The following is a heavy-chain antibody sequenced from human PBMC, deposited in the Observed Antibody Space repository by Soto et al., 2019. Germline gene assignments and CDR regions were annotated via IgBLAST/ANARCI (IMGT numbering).Heavy chain of an antibody. J-gene: IGHJ4*02. D-gene: IGHD6-25*01. V-gene: IGHV3-30-3*01. CDR3: ARVEQRHFDY. Sequence: VQLVESGGGLVQPGGSLRLSCAASGFTFSSYAMHWVRQAPGKGLEWVAVISYDGSNKYYADSVKGRFTISRDNSKNTLYLQMNSLRAEDTAVHYCARVEQRHFDYWGQGTLVTVSS. CDR1: GFTFSSYA. CDR2: ISYDGSNK.